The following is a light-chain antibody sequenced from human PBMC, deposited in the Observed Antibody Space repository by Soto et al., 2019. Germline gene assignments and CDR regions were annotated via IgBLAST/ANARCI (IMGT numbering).Light chain of an antibody. J-gene: IGKJ1*01. CDR1: QSVSSSY. V-gene: IGKV3-20*01. CDR2: GAS. CDR3: QPHGSSPPRT. Sequence: EIVLTQSPGTLSLSPGERATLSCRASQSVSSSYLAWYQQKPGQAPRLLIYGASSRATGIPDRFSGSGSGTAVTLTISRLEPEAFAVDYGQPHGSSPPRTCGQGTKVDIE.